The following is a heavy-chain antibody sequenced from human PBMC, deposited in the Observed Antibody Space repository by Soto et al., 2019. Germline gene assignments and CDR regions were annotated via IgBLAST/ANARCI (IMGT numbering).Heavy chain of an antibody. Sequence: QVHLVQSGAEVKKPGASVKVSCQGSGYAFTTYGITWVRQAPGQGLEWMGWISAHNGNTNYAQKLQGRVTVTRDTSTSTAYMELRSLRYDDTAVYYCARGRYEDYWGQGARVTVSS. CDR3: ARGRYEDY. V-gene: IGHV1-18*01. J-gene: IGHJ4*02. CDR2: ISAHNGNT. D-gene: IGHD1-1*01. CDR1: GYAFTTYG.